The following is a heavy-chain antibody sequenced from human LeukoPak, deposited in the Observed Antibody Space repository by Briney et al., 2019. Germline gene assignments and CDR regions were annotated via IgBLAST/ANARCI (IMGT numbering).Heavy chain of an antibody. CDR1: GFTFSSYS. CDR2: ISSSSSYI. Sequence: GGSLRLSCAASGFTFSSYSMNWVRQAPGKGLEWVSSISSSSSYIYYADSVKGRFTISRDNAKNSLYRQMNSLRAEDTAVYYCARSPLLWFGEPMYYFDYWGQGTLVTVSS. J-gene: IGHJ4*02. V-gene: IGHV3-21*01. CDR3: ARSPLLWFGEPMYYFDY. D-gene: IGHD3-10*01.